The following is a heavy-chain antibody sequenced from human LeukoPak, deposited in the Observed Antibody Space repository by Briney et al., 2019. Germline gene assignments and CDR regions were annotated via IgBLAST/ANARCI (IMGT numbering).Heavy chain of an antibody. CDR1: GFTFSDNC. V-gene: IGHV3-11*04. D-gene: IGHD1-14*01. J-gene: IGHJ4*02. CDR3: ARARKGYYFDY. Sequence: GGSLRLSCAASGFTFSDNCMIWIRQAPGKGLEWVSYIDTSGSAMYYAVPVKGRFTISRDNARNSLYLQMNSLRVEDTAVYYCARARKGYYFDYWGQGTLVTVSS. CDR2: IDTSGSAM.